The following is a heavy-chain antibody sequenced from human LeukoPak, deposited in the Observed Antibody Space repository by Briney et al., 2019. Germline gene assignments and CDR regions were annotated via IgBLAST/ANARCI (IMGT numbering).Heavy chain of an antibody. J-gene: IGHJ6*02. D-gene: IGHD2-15*01. CDR2: ISDSGGST. Sequence: GGSLRLSCAASGFTFSSYAMSWVRQAPGKGLEYVSAISDSGGSTYYADSVKGRFTISRDNSKNTLYLQMSSLRAEDTAVYFCVRGYSFGPYGMDVWGQGTTVTVSS. V-gene: IGHV3-64D*09. CDR3: VRGYSFGPYGMDV. CDR1: GFTFSSYA.